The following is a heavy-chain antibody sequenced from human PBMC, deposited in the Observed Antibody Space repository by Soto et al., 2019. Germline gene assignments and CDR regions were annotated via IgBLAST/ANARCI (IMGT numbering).Heavy chain of an antibody. CDR1: GGSFTSNNW. D-gene: IGHD1-7*01. V-gene: IGHV4-4*02. CDR2: IYRTGST. CDR3: ASRDPGTSVDY. J-gene: IGHJ4*02. Sequence: GTLSLTCAVSGGSFTSNNWWTWVRQPPGQGLEWIGEIYRTGSTNYNPSLKSRVTISLDKSENQFSLKVTSLTAADTAVYYCASRDPGTSVDYWGQGTLVTVSS.